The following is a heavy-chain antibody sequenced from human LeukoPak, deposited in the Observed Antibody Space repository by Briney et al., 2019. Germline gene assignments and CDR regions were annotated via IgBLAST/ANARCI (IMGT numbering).Heavy chain of an antibody. Sequence: GASVKVCCKASGYTFTSYGISWVRQAPGQGLEWMGWISAYNGNTNYAQRLQGRVTMTTDTYTSTAYMELRSLRSDDTAVYYCARDSPDIVVVPAASYYWGQGTLVTVSS. CDR3: ARDSPDIVVVPAASYY. J-gene: IGHJ4*02. CDR1: GYTFTSYG. D-gene: IGHD2-2*01. V-gene: IGHV1-18*01. CDR2: ISAYNGNT.